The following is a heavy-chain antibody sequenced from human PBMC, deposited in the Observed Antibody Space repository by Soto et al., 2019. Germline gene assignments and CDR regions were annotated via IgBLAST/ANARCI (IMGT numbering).Heavy chain of an antibody. CDR3: ARDNYVWGSYRSFDY. D-gene: IGHD3-16*02. V-gene: IGHV5-51*01. Sequence: PGESLKISCKGSGYSFTSYWIGWVRQMPGKGLEWMGIIYPGDSDTRYSPSFQGQVTISADKSIGTAYLQWSSLKASDTAMYYCARDNYVWGSYRSFDYWGQGTLVTVSS. CDR2: IYPGDSDT. CDR1: GYSFTSYW. J-gene: IGHJ4*02.